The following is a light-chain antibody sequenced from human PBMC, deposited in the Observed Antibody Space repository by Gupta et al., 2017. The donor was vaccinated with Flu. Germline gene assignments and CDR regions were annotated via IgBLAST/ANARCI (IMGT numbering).Light chain of an antibody. CDR3: QQSYRTPRT. Sequence: DIQMTQSPSSLSASVGDRVTITCRASQSISSYLNWYQQKPGKAPKLLIYAASSLQSGVPSRFSGSGSGTEFTLTISSLKPEDFATYYCQQSYRTPRTFGPGTKVEIK. V-gene: IGKV1-39*01. CDR1: QSISSY. CDR2: AAS. J-gene: IGKJ3*01.